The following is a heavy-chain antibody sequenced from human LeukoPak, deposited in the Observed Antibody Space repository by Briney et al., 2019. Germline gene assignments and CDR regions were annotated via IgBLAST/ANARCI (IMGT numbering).Heavy chain of an antibody. CDR1: GFTFSSFA. CDR3: AKRGYSGTYYDY. Sequence: GGSLRLSCAASGFTFSSFAMSWVRQAPGKGQEWVSAISGSGGSTYYADSVKGRFTISRDNSKNTLYLQMNSLRAEDTAVYYCAKRGYSGTYYDYWGQGTLVTVSS. J-gene: IGHJ4*02. V-gene: IGHV3-23*01. CDR2: ISGSGGST. D-gene: IGHD1-26*01.